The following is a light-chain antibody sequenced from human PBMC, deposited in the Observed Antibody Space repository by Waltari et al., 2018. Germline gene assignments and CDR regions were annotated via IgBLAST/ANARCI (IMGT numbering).Light chain of an antibody. CDR1: SSDIGGYHF. V-gene: IGLV2-14*03. J-gene: IGLJ3*02. CDR3: CSYTSSRTVV. Sequence: QSALTQPASVSGSPGQSITISCTGSSSDIGGYHFVSWYQQHPGKAPKVMIYDVSNRPSGISDRVSGSRSGNTASLTISGLQAEDEADYYCCSYTSSRTVVFGGGTKLTVL. CDR2: DVS.